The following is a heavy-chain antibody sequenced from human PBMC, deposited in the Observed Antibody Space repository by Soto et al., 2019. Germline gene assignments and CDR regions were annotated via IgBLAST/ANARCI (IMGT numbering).Heavy chain of an antibody. D-gene: IGHD2-21*01. CDR1: GFSFSSYG. Sequence: QVQLVESGGGVVQPGRSLRLSCAASGFSFSSYGIHWVRQAPGKGLEWVAVIWYDGSNEYYADSVKGRFSISRDNSKSRVYLQMNGLRAEDTAVYYCAKDRGGGAVVPDYWGQGTLVTVSS. J-gene: IGHJ4*02. CDR3: AKDRGGGAVVPDY. CDR2: IWYDGSNE. V-gene: IGHV3-33*06.